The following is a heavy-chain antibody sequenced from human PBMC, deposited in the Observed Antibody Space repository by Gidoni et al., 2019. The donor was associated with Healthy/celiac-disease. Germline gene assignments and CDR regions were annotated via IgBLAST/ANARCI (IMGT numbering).Heavy chain of an antibody. J-gene: IGHJ4*02. CDR3: AKDIAPYGYSYGYGDY. CDR2: ISYDGSNK. CDR1: GFTFSSYG. Sequence: QVQLVESGGGVVQPGRSLRLSCAASGFTFSSYGMHWVRQAPGKGLEWVAVISYDGSNKYYADSVKGRFTISRDNSKNTLYLQMNSLRAEDTAVYYCAKDIAPYGYSYGYGDYWGQGTLVTVSS. D-gene: IGHD5-18*01. V-gene: IGHV3-30*18.